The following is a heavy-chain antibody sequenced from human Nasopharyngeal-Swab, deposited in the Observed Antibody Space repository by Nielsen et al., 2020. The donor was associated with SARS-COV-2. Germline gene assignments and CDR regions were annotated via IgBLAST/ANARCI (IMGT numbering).Heavy chain of an antibody. D-gene: IGHD3-10*01. Sequence: SETLSLTCTVSGGSISSSSYYWGWIRQPPGKGLEWIGSIHYSGSTYYNPSLTSRVTISVDTSKNQFSLKLSSVTAADTAVYYCARERGRGGIWNYYYYYMDVWGKGTTVTVSS. J-gene: IGHJ6*03. V-gene: IGHV4-39*07. CDR2: IHYSGST. CDR1: GGSISSSSYY. CDR3: ARERGRGGIWNYYYYYMDV.